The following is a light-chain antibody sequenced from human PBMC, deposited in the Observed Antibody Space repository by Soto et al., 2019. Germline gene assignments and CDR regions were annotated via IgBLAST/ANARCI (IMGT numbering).Light chain of an antibody. V-gene: IGKV3-15*01. CDR3: QQYNSWPPALT. J-gene: IGKJ4*01. Sequence: EIVMTQSPATLSVSPGGRATLSCRASQGVGNNLAWYQQKPGLAPRLLIFDTFTRATGVPARFSGSGSGTELTLTISSLQSEDFAIYYCQQYNSWPPALTFGGGTKVEIK. CDR1: QGVGNN. CDR2: DTF.